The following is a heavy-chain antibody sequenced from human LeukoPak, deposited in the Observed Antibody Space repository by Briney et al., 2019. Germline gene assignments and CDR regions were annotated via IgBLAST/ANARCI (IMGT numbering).Heavy chain of an antibody. CDR2: IKQDGSET. CDR1: DFTFSDFW. Sequence: GGSLRLSCAASDFTFSDFWMAWVRQAPGKGLEWVAIIKQDGSETHYVDSVKGRFSISRDNAKNSLYLQMNSLRGEDTALYYCVRGSGWFLDSWGQGTLVNVSS. CDR3: VRGSGWFLDS. D-gene: IGHD6-19*01. V-gene: IGHV3-7*04. J-gene: IGHJ4*02.